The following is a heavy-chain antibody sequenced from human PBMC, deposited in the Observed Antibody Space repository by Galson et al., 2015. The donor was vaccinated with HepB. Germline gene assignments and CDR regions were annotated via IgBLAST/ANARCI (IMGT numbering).Heavy chain of an antibody. CDR3: AKDVFRARYGSGRLFDY. CDR1: GFSFSDYA. CDR2: IRYDGTNI. D-gene: IGHD3-10*01. J-gene: IGHJ4*02. V-gene: IGHV3-30*02. Sequence: SLRLSCAASGFSFSDYAMHWVRQAPGKGLEWVAFIRYDGTNIYYRDSVKGRFTVSRDNSKNTLYLQMNRLRAEDTAVYYCAKDVFRARYGSGRLFDYWGQGTLVTVSS.